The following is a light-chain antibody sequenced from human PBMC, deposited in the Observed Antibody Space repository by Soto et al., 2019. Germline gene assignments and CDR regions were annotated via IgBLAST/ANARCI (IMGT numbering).Light chain of an antibody. CDR2: LNSDGSH. CDR3: QTWGSGPWV. Sequence: QLVLTQSPSASASLGDSVKLTCTLSSGHSTYAIVWHQQQPEKGPRYLMKLNSDGSHNKGDGISDRFSGSSSGAERYLTISSLQSEDEADYYCQTWGSGPWVFGGGTKVTVL. J-gene: IGLJ3*02. V-gene: IGLV4-69*01. CDR1: SGHSTYA.